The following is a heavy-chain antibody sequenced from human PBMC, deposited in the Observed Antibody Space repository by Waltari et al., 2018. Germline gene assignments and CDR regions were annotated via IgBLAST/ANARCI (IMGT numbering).Heavy chain of an antibody. D-gene: IGHD6-13*01. Sequence: EVQLVESGGGLVKPGGSLGLSCAASGFAFSTYAMMWVRQGPGKGLEWVSSISSSSSSIYYADSVKGRFTISRDNAKNSLYLQMNSLGAADTAVYYCVKDEYSNIGKKLDHWGQGIQVTVSS. J-gene: IGHJ4*02. CDR1: GFAFSTYA. CDR2: ISSSSSSI. V-gene: IGHV3-21*01. CDR3: VKDEYSNIGKKLDH.